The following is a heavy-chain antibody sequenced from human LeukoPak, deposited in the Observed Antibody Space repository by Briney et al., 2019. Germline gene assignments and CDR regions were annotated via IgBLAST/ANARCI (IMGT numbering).Heavy chain of an antibody. D-gene: IGHD6-13*01. J-gene: IGHJ5*02. CDR1: GFTFSSYA. Sequence: GGSLRLSCAASGFTFSSYAMNWVRQAPGKGLEWVSYISSSGSTVYYADSVKGRLTISRDNAEKSLYVQMNSLRAEDTAVYYCAKDRVAAADSNWFDPWGQGTLVTVSS. CDR3: AKDRVAAADSNWFDP. V-gene: IGHV3-48*01. CDR2: ISSSGSTV.